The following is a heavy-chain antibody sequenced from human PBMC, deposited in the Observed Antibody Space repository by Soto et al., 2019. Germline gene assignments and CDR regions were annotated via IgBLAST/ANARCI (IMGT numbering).Heavy chain of an antibody. V-gene: IGHV4-4*02. J-gene: IGHJ5*02. Sequence: PSETLSLTCGVSGGSISDTEWWSWVRQSPRTGLEWIGQIHRGGYTNYNPSLKSRVIISVDTSMKQYSLDLSSVTAADTAIYYCARGSRYGAFDPWGQGTLVTVSS. CDR2: IHRGGYT. CDR3: ARGSRYGAFDP. CDR1: GGSISDTEW. D-gene: IGHD5-18*01.